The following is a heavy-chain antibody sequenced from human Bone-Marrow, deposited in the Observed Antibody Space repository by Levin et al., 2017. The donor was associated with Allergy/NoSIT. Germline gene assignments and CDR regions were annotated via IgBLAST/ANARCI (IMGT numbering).Heavy chain of an antibody. V-gene: IGHV4-59*01. CDR3: ARTGSVLMVHDNAFDI. CDR1: GGPISNYY. CDR2: ILSTGGT. Sequence: SQTLSLTCTVSGGPISNYYWSWIRQPPGKDLEWIGYILSTGGTTYNPSLKSRVTISLDTSKNQFSLRLSSVTAADTAVYYCARTGSVLMVHDNAFDIWGPGTMVTVSS. J-gene: IGHJ3*02. D-gene: IGHD2-8*01.